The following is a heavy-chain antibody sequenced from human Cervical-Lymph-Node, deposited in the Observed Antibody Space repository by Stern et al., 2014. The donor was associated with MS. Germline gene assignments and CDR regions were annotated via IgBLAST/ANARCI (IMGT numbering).Heavy chain of an antibody. CDR1: GGTFSSYV. V-gene: IGHV1-69*06. Sequence: VQLVQSGAEVKKPGSSVKVSCKASGGTFSSYVISWVRQAPGQGLEWMGGIIPSFGTTNYAQRFQGRVTITADKSTRTAYMEVSSLRSEDTALYSCGGAPPATDSWGQGTLVTVSS. CDR3: GGAPPATDS. CDR2: IIPSFGTT. J-gene: IGHJ4*02.